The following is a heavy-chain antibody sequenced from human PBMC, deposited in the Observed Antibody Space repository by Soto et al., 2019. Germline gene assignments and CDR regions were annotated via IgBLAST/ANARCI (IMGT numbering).Heavy chain of an antibody. J-gene: IGHJ3*01. CDR3: ARARWYDAFDV. D-gene: IGHD2-15*01. CDR1: GFFISSGNY. CDR2: TFHGGNT. Sequence: PSETLSLTCAVSGFFISSGNYWGWIRKPPGKGLEWIGSTFHGGNTYYNPSLKSRVTISVDMSKNQFSLKLNSVTAADTAVYYCARARWYDAFDVWGQVTVVTVSS. V-gene: IGHV4-38-2*01.